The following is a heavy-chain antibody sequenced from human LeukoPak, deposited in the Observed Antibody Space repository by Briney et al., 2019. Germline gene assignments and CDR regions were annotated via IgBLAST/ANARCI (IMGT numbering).Heavy chain of an antibody. J-gene: IGHJ5*02. D-gene: IGHD4-11*01. CDR2: IIPIFGTA. CDR3: ASSHTVAESNWFDP. Sequence: ASVKVSCKASGGTFSSYAISWVRQAPGQGLEWMGGIIPIFGTANYAQKFQGRVTITADESTSTAYMELSSLRSEDTAVYYCASSHTVAESNWFDPWGQGTLVTVSS. CDR1: GGTFSSYA. V-gene: IGHV1-69*01.